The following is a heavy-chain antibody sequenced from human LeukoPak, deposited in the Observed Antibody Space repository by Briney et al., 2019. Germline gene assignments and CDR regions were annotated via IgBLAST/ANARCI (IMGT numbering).Heavy chain of an antibody. Sequence: GGSLRLSCAASGFNFSGFAMSWVRRTPGKGLEWVSGISGSGDNTLYADSVKGRFTISRDNSKNTLYLEMNSLRAEDTAIYYCAKMKGHPLPKYYMDVWGQGTTVTVSS. D-gene: IGHD1-26*01. V-gene: IGHV3-23*01. CDR1: GFNFSGFA. CDR2: ISGSGDNT. J-gene: IGHJ6*01. CDR3: AKMKGHPLPKYYMDV.